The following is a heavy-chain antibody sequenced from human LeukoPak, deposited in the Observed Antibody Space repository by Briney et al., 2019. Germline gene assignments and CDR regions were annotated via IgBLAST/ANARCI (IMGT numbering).Heavy chain of an antibody. CDR1: GGSFSGYY. Sequence: SETPSLTCAVYGGSFSGYYWSWIRQPPGKGLEWIGEINHSGSTNYNPSLKSRVTISVDTSKNQFSLKLSSVTAADTAVYYCARVDTRGAFDIWGQGTMVTVSS. CDR2: INHSGST. CDR3: ARVDTRGAFDI. J-gene: IGHJ3*02. D-gene: IGHD5-18*01. V-gene: IGHV4-34*01.